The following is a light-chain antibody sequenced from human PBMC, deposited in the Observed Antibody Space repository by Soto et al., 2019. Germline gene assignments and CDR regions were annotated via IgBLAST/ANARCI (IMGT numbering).Light chain of an antibody. CDR1: QSVSSSD. Sequence: EIVLTQSPGTLSFSPGERGTLSCRARQSVSSSDLAWYQQKPGQAPRLLISGTSSRVTGIPDRFSGSGSGTDFTLTISRLEPEDFAVYYCQQYGSSPWTFGQGTKVEIK. J-gene: IGKJ1*01. CDR2: GTS. CDR3: QQYGSSPWT. V-gene: IGKV3-20*01.